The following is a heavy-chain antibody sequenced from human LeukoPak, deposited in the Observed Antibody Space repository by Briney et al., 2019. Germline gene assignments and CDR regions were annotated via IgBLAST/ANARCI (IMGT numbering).Heavy chain of an antibody. Sequence: GGSLRLSCAVSGFTFSTYGMHWLRQAPGKGLEWVAVIWNDGSEKYHADSVKGRFTISRDNSKNTLYLQMNSLRAEDTAVYYCAKDRYRHYDILTGYSDYWGQGTLVTVSS. CDR2: IWNDGSEK. D-gene: IGHD3-9*01. J-gene: IGHJ4*02. CDR1: GFTFSTYG. V-gene: IGHV3-33*06. CDR3: AKDRYRHYDILTGYSDY.